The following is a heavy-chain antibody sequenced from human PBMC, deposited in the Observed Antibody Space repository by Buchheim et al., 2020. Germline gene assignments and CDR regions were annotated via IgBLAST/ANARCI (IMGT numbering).Heavy chain of an antibody. J-gene: IGHJ6*02. CDR1: GYTFTSYD. CDR2: MNPNSGNT. V-gene: IGHV1-8*01. CDR3: ARGQIQAVAGRYYYYGMDV. D-gene: IGHD6-19*01. Sequence: QVQLVQSGAEVKKPGASVKVSCKASGYTFTSYDINWVRQATGQGLEWMGWMNPNSGNTGYAPKFQGRVTMTRNTSISTAYMELSSLRSEDTAVYYCARGQIQAVAGRYYYYGMDVWGQGTT.